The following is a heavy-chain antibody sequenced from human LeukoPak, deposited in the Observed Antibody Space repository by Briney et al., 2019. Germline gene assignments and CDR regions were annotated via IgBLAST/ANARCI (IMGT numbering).Heavy chain of an antibody. CDR3: ARAGSTVTMLYPFDH. Sequence: PSETLSLTCTVSGGSIRSYYWSWIRQPPGNGLEWIGYIYCSGSTNYNPSLKSRVSISVDTSKNQFSLKLSSVTAADTAVYYCARAGSTVTMLYPFDHWGQGTLVTVSS. V-gene: IGHV4-59*01. J-gene: IGHJ4*02. CDR1: GGSIRSYY. CDR2: IYCSGST. D-gene: IGHD4-17*01.